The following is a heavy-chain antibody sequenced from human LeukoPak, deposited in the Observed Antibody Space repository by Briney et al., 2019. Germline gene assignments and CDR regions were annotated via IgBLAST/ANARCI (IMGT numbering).Heavy chain of an antibody. Sequence: GGSLRLSCAASGFTFSSYAMHWVRQAPGKGLVWVSRINSDGSSTSYADSVKGRFTISRDNAKNTLYLQMNSLRAEDTAVYYCARVTNRADKLDYWGQGTLVTVSS. J-gene: IGHJ4*02. CDR1: GFTFSSYA. CDR3: ARVTNRADKLDY. V-gene: IGHV3-74*01. CDR2: INSDGSST. D-gene: IGHD2-8*01.